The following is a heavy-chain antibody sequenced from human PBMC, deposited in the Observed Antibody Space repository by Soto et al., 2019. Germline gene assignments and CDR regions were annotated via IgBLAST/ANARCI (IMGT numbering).Heavy chain of an antibody. D-gene: IGHD1-26*01. CDR3: TTDEVSGSYYRRPPVDY. J-gene: IGHJ4*02. CDR1: GVTFNNAW. V-gene: IGHV3-15*07. CDR2: IKSKTDGGTT. Sequence: GGSLRLSCAASGVTFNNAWMNWVRQAPGKGLEWVGRIKSKTDGGTTDYAAPVKGRFTISRDDSKNTLYLQMNSLKTEDTAVYYCTTDEVSGSYYRRPPVDYWGQGTLVTVSS.